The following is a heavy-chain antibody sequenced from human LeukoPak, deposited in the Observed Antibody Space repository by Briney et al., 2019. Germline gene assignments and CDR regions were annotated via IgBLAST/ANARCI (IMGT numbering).Heavy chain of an antibody. V-gene: IGHV4-39*01. CDR3: ARHSSTSRGYFDY. Sequence: PSETLSLTCTVSGGSITSNSYYLGWIRQPPGKGLEWIGSIFHSGSTYDNPSLRSRVTESVDTSKNQFSLKLSSVTAADTAVYYCARHSSTSRGYFDYWGQGTLVTVSS. J-gene: IGHJ4*02. CDR1: GGSITSNSYY. CDR2: IFHSGST.